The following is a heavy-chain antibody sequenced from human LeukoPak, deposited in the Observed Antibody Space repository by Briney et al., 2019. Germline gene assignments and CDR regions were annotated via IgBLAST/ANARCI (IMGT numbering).Heavy chain of an antibody. Sequence: GEPLQISGQGSGSRFTSYWIGWVRQMPGKGLEWMGIIYPSDSDTRYSPSFQGQVTISADKSISTAYLQWSSLKASDTAMYYCARQRRNGGIAASNDAFDIWGQGTMVTVSS. CDR2: IYPSDSDT. D-gene: IGHD6-13*01. J-gene: IGHJ3*02. CDR3: ARQRRNGGIAASNDAFDI. V-gene: IGHV5-51*01. CDR1: GSRFTSYW.